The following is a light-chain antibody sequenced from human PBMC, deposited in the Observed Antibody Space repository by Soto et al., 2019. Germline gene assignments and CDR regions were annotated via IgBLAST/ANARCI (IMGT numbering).Light chain of an antibody. CDR2: DVS. Sequence: DIQLTQSPPTLSASAGDTVTITCRTSQSVTRRFAWYQKKPGKAPRLLIYDVSTLESGVPSRFSGSGSGTEFTLISPSLQSDDFATYYCQEYSSYWTFGQGTKVDIK. V-gene: IGKV1-5*01. CDR3: QEYSSYWT. J-gene: IGKJ1*01. CDR1: QSVTRR.